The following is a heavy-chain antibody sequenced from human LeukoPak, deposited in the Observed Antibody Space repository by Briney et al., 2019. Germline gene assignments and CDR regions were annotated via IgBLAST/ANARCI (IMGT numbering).Heavy chain of an antibody. J-gene: IGHJ6*02. CDR3: ARGVRVVVPAAGFYYYYGMDV. V-gene: IGHV4-34*01. CDR1: GGSFSGCY. D-gene: IGHD2-2*01. Sequence: SETLSLTCAVYGGSFSGCYWSWIRQPPGKGLEWIGEINHSGSTNYNPSLKSRVTISVDTSKNQFSLKLSSVTAADTAVYYCARGVRVVVPAAGFYYYYGMDVWGQGTTVTVSS. CDR2: INHSGST.